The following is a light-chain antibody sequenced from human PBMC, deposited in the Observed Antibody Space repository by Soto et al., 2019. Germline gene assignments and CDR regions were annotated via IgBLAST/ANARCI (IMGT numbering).Light chain of an antibody. CDR2: GAS. J-gene: IGKJ4*01. CDR1: QSVNSM. V-gene: IGKV3-15*01. Sequence: EIVVTQSPATLSVSPVERATLSCRASQSVNSMLAWYQQKPGQAPRLLIYGASTRATGIPARFSGSGSGTEFTLTISSLQSEDFAVYYCQKYNEWPLTFGGGTKVDIK. CDR3: QKYNEWPLT.